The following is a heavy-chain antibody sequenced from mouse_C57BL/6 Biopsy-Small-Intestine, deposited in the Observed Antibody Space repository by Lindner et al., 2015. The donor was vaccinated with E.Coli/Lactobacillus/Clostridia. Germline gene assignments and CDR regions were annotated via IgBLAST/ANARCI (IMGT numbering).Heavy chain of an antibody. V-gene: IGHV1-19*01. CDR1: GYTFTDYY. Sequence: VQLQESGPVLVKPGASVKMSCKASGYTFTDYYMNWVKQSHGKSLEWIGIINPYSGGTTYNQKFKGKATFTVDKSSSIAYMELNSLTSEDSAVYYCARGGPYDGYLYAMDYWGQGSSVTVSS. CDR3: ARGGPYDGYLYAMDY. CDR2: INPYSGGT. J-gene: IGHJ4*01. D-gene: IGHD2-3*01.